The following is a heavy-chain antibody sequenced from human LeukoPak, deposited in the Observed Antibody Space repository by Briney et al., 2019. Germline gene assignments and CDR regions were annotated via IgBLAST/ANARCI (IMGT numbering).Heavy chain of an antibody. V-gene: IGHV4-61*02. CDR1: GGSISSGSYY. CDR3: ARDHLANLASRLFDP. CDR2: IYTSGST. J-gene: IGHJ5*02. D-gene: IGHD3-3*01. Sequence: SETLSLTCTVSGGSISSGSYYWSWIRQPAGKGLEWIGRIYTSGSTNYNPSLKSRVTISVDTSKNQFSLKLSSVTAADTAVYYCARDHLANLASRLFDPWGQGTLVTVSS.